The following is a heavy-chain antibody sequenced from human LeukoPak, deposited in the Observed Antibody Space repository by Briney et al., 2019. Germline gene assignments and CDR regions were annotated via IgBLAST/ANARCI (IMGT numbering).Heavy chain of an antibody. Sequence: GGSLRLSCAASGFTFSSYAMSWVRQAPGKGLEWVSAISGSGGSTYYADSVKGRFTITRDNSKNTLYLQMNSLRAEDTAVYYCAKGGPTKVVATIHYYCMDVWGKGTTVTVSS. CDR2: ISGSGGST. D-gene: IGHD5-12*01. CDR1: GFTFSSYA. CDR3: AKGGPTKVVATIHYYCMDV. J-gene: IGHJ6*03. V-gene: IGHV3-23*01.